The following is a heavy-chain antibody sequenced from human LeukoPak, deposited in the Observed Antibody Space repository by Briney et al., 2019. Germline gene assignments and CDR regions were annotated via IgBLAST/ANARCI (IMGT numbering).Heavy chain of an antibody. J-gene: IGHJ4*02. D-gene: IGHD3-22*01. CDR1: GITLSNYG. Sequence: GGSLRLSCAVSGITLSNYGVSWVRQAPGKGLEWVAGISDSAGRTKYADSVKGRFTISRDNPKNTLYLQMNSLRAEDTAVYFCAKRGVVIRVILVGFHKEAYYFDSWGQGALVTVSS. CDR2: ISDSAGRT. CDR3: AKRGVVIRVILVGFHKEAYYFDS. V-gene: IGHV3-23*01.